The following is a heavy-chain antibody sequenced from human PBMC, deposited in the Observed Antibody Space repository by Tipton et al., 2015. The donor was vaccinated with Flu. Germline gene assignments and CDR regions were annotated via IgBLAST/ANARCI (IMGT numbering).Heavy chain of an antibody. Sequence: TLSLTCTVSGGSISRGSYYYNWIRQPAGEGLEWIGRIYTNANTNYKASLKSRVTISVARSKNQFSLRLTSVTAADTAVYFCARRDFSNYVSEPKNWFDFWGQGSLVNVSS. V-gene: IGHV4-61*02. CDR3: ARRDFSNYVSEPKNWFDF. CDR1: GGSISRGSYY. J-gene: IGHJ5*01. D-gene: IGHD4-11*01. CDR2: IYTNANT.